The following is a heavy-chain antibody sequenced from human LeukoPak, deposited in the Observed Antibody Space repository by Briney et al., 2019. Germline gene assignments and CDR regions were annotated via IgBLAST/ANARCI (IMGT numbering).Heavy chain of an antibody. J-gene: IGHJ5*02. V-gene: IGHV4-59*01. CDR2: GYFSGST. D-gene: IGHD4-23*01. CDR1: GGSISTYY. Sequence: SETLSLTCTVSGGSISTYYWCWIRHPPGKGKEWIWFGYFSGSTNYNHSPYRRVTISIDTSKNKYYLSLSSVTAADTAVYDCARGIAREKALTPFDTWGQRNLLTVSS. CDR3: ARGIAREKALTPFDT.